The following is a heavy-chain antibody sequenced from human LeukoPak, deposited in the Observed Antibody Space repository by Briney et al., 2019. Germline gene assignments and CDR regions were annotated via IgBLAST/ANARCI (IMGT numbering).Heavy chain of an antibody. CDR3: ARDGEAADY. CDR1: GGSISSYY. J-gene: IGHJ4*02. Sequence: SETLSLTCTVSGGSISSYYWSWIRQPPGKRLEWIGYIYYSGSTNYNPSLKSRVTISVDTSKNQFSLKLSSVTAADTAVYYCARDGEAADYWGQGTLVTVSS. CDR2: IYYSGST. V-gene: IGHV4-59*01. D-gene: IGHD6-13*01.